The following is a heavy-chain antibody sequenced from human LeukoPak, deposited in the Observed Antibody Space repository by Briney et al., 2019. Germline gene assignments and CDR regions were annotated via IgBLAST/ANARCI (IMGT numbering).Heavy chain of an antibody. J-gene: IGHJ5*01. Sequence: WETLCLTCTVSGVSISSSSYYWGWIRQPPGKWLEWIGSIYYSGITYYNPSLKSRVTISVDTSKNQFSLKLSSVTAADTAFYYCARQYSTNWYDDRGWFDSWGQGTLVTVSS. CDR2: IYYSGIT. V-gene: IGHV4-39*01. D-gene: IGHD6-13*01. CDR3: ARQYSTNWYDDRGWFDS. CDR1: GVSISSSSYY.